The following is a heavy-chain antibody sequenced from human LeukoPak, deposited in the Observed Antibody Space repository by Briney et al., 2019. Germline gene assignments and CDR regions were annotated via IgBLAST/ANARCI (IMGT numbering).Heavy chain of an antibody. V-gene: IGHV4-34*01. CDR2: IYHSGST. CDR1: GGSFSGYY. Sequence: PSETLSLTCAVYGGSFSGYYWSWIRQPPGKGLEWIGYIYHSGSTYYNPSLKSRVTISVDRSKNQFSLKLSSVTAADTAVYYCAGITVTRGGAFDIWGQGTMVTVSS. CDR3: AGITVTRGGAFDI. D-gene: IGHD4-17*01. J-gene: IGHJ3*02.